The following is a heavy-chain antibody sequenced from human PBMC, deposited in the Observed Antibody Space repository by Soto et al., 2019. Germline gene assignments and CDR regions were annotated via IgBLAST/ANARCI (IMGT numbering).Heavy chain of an antibody. CDR1: GWFLHSGWYY. J-gene: IGHJ5*02. CDR2: IYYSGST. V-gene: IGHV4-31*03. Sequence: QVPLQESGPGLVKPSQALSLTCHFPGWFLHSGWYYWSLVRQHPGKGLELIGYIYYSGSTFYNPSLKSRVTISVDTSKNQFSLKLSSVTAADTAVYYCARVGGINWFDPWGQGTLVTVSS. CDR3: ARVGGINWFDP. D-gene: IGHD1-20*01.